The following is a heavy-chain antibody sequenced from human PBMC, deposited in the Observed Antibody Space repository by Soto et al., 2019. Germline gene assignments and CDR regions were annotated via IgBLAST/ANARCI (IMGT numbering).Heavy chain of an antibody. Sequence: GESLKISCKGSGYSFTSYWIGWVRQMPGKGLEWMGIIYPGESDTRYSPSFQGQVTISADKSISTAYLQWSSLKASDTAMYYRASQYYDFWSGYGSYYYYGMYGCGQETTVRVSS. CDR1: GYSFTSYW. CDR2: IYPGESDT. J-gene: IGHJ6*02. CDR3: ASQYYDFWSGYGSYYYYGMYG. D-gene: IGHD3-3*01. V-gene: IGHV5-51*01.